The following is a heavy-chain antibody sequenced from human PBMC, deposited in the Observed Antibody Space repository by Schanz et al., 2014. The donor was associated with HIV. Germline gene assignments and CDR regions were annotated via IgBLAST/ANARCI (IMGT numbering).Heavy chain of an antibody. CDR3: AKDNGWPLASYYGMDV. V-gene: IGHV3-30*18. CDR1: GFTFSIYG. CDR2: ISYDGSNK. Sequence: VQLLESGGGLVQPGRSLRLSCAASGFTFSIYGMHWVRQAPGKGLEWVAVISYDGSNKYYADSVKGRFTISRDNSKNTLYLQMNSLRAEDTALYYCAKDNGWPLASYYGMDVWGQGTTVTVS. D-gene: IGHD6-19*01. J-gene: IGHJ6*02.